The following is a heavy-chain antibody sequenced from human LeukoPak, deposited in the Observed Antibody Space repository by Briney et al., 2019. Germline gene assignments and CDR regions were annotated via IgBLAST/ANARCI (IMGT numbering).Heavy chain of an antibody. J-gene: IGHJ3*02. Sequence: ASVKVSCKASGYTFTGYYMHWVRQAPGQGLEWMGIINPSGGSTSYAQKFQGRVTMTRDTSTSTVYMELSSLRSEDTAVYYCARFHSSGAAFDIWGQGTMVTVSS. CDR2: INPSGGST. CDR1: GYTFTGYY. CDR3: ARFHSSGAAFDI. D-gene: IGHD3-22*01. V-gene: IGHV1-46*01.